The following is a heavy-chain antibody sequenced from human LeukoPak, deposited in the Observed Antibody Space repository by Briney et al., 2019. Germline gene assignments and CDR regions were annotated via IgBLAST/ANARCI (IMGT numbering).Heavy chain of an antibody. V-gene: IGHV3-7*01. CDR3: AKGTGYSTYYYYYYMDV. J-gene: IGHJ6*03. D-gene: IGHD6-13*01. Sequence: GGSLRLSCAASGFTFSSYWMSWVRQAPGKGLEWVANIKQDGSEKYYVDSVKGRFTISRDNAKNSLYLQMNSLRAEDTAVYYCAKGTGYSTYYYYYYMDVWGKGTTVTVSS. CDR1: GFTFSSYW. CDR2: IKQDGSEK.